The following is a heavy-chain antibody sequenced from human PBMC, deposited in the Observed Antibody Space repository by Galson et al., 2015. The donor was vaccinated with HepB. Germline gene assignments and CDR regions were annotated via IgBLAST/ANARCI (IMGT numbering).Heavy chain of an antibody. Sequence: SVKVSCKASGYTFTGYYMHWVRQGPGQGLEWMGWINPNSGGTNYAQKFQGRVTMTRDTSISTAYMELSRLRSDDTAVYYCARDHSSGWYLWFDPWGQGTLVTVSS. D-gene: IGHD6-19*01. V-gene: IGHV1-2*02. J-gene: IGHJ5*02. CDR1: GYTFTGYY. CDR2: INPNSGGT. CDR3: ARDHSSGWYLWFDP.